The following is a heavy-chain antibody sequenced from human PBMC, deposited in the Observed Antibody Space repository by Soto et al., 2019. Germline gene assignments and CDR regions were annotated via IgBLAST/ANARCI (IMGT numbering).Heavy chain of an antibody. CDR1: GYTLTELS. Sequence: ASVKVSCKVSGYTLTELSMHWVRQAPGKGLEWMGGFDPEDGETIYAQKFQGRVTMTEDTSTDTAYMELSSLRSEDTAVYFCATGHFLTGYYNYYGMDVWGQGTTVTVSS. CDR3: ATGHFLTGYYNYYGMDV. CDR2: FDPEDGET. D-gene: IGHD3-9*01. J-gene: IGHJ6*02. V-gene: IGHV1-24*01.